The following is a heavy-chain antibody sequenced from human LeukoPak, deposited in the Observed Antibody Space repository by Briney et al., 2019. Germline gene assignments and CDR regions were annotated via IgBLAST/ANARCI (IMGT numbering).Heavy chain of an antibody. J-gene: IGHJ6*02. D-gene: IGHD6-19*01. V-gene: IGHV3-48*01. CDR2: ISSSSSTI. CDR1: GFTFSSYS. CDR3: ARESRGGSGDAYYNYYGMDG. Sequence: GGSLRLSCAASGFTFSSYSMNWVRQAPGKGLEWVSYISSSSSTIYYADSVKGRFTISRDNAKNSLYLQMNSLRAEDTAVYYCARESRGGSGDAYYNYYGMDGWGQGTTVSV.